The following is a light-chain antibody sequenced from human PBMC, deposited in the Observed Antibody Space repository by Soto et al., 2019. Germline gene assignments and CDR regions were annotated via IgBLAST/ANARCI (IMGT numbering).Light chain of an antibody. CDR2: AAS. CDR1: QTITSD. CDR3: QQTYSTPGWT. Sequence: DIQMTQSPSSLSASVGDRVTITCRASQTITSDLNWYQQRPGKAPKLLIYAASNLQSGVPSRFSGSGSGTDFTFIISSLQPEDSATYYCQQTYSTPGWTFGQGTKVDNK. V-gene: IGKV1-39*01. J-gene: IGKJ1*01.